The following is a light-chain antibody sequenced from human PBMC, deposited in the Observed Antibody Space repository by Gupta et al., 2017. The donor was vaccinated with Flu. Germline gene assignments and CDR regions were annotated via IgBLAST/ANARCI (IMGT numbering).Light chain of an antibody. J-gene: IGKJ2*01. CDR2: KVS. CDR1: QSLVYSDGYTY. V-gene: IGKV2-30*01. CDR3: MQNKRWLT. Sequence: PVRLGQPAISSCRSSQSLVYSDGYTYLNWCHQSPGQSPRRLIYKVSNRDSGGQDRFSGSGSDNDFTRKTSRVEAEDVGVYYCMQNKRWLTFGQGTKMEIK.